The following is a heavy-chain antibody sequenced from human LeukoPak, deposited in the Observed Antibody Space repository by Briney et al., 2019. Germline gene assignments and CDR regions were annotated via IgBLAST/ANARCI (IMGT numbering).Heavy chain of an antibody. V-gene: IGHV4-30-2*01. J-gene: IGHJ4*02. CDR1: GGSISSGGYS. CDR3: ARLGRSGYDLLFDY. D-gene: IGHD5-12*01. CDR2: IYHSGST. Sequence: TLSLTCAVSGGSISSGGYSWSWIRQPPGKGLEWIGYIYHSGSTYYNPSLKSRITISVDRSKNQFSLELSSVTAADTAVYYCARLGRSGYDLLFDYWGQGTLVTVSS.